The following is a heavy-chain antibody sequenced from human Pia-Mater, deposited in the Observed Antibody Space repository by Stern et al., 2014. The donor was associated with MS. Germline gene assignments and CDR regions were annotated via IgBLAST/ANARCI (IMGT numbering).Heavy chain of an antibody. D-gene: IGHD3-22*01. V-gene: IGHV1-18*01. Sequence: GQLVESGAEVKKPGASVKVSCKASCYTFTSYGISWVRQAPGQRLEWMGWISPYNGNSNYAQKLQGRVTMTTDTSTSTAYMELRSLRSDDTAVYYCARDGSIVVPRGDDAFDIWGQGTMVTVSS. CDR1: CYTFTSYG. J-gene: IGHJ3*02. CDR2: ISPYNGNS. CDR3: ARDGSIVVPRGDDAFDI.